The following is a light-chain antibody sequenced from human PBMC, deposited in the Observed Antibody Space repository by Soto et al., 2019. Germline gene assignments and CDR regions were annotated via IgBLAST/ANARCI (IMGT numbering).Light chain of an antibody. CDR1: QSVRNC. J-gene: IGKJ1*01. CDR2: DAS. CDR3: QQCNSFPGT. Sequence: IQVTQSPSTLSASIGDRVTITCRASQSVRNCLAWYQHKSGKAPKLLIYDASSLESVVPSRFSGSGSGTEFTLTISSLQPDDFGTYYCQQCNSFPGTFGQGTKVDI. V-gene: IGKV1-5*01.